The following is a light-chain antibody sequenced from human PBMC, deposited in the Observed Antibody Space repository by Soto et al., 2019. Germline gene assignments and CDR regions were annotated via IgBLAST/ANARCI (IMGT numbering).Light chain of an antibody. CDR3: QSYDMSLNNHV. CDR2: GGD. CDR1: SSNIGAPYD. V-gene: IGLV1-40*01. Sequence: QSVLTQPPAVSGAPGQTVTISCTGSSSNIGAPYDVHWYQHLPGTAPQRLIYGGDNRPSGVPDRFSGSRSGTSASLDITGLQAEDEAAYFCQSYDMSLNNHVFGTGTKGTVL. J-gene: IGLJ1*01.